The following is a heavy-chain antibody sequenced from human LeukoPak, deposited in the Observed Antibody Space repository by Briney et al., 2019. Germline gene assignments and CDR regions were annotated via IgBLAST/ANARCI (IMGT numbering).Heavy chain of an antibody. CDR1: GFTFSSYE. J-gene: IGHJ4*02. D-gene: IGHD2-15*01. CDR2: ISWSATNI. CDR3: ARDDHSGCWYDLDY. Sequence: GGSLRLSCAASGFTFSSYEMNWIRQAPGKGLEWVSYISWSATNIYYADSVKGRFTISRDNAKNSLYLQMDSLRVEDTAVYYCARDDHSGCWYDLDYWGQGTLVTVSS. V-gene: IGHV3-48*03.